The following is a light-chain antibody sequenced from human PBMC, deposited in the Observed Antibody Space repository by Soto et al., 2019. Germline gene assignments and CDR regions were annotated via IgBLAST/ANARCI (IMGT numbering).Light chain of an antibody. CDR3: QEYSKWPLFT. CDR2: AAS. Sequence: TQSPSSLSVSPGDRATLSCRASQSVGRNLAWYQQKPGQAPTLLIYAASTRATGLPARFSGSGSGTDFTLTISSLQSEDFAVYYCQEYSKWPLFTFGPGTRVDIK. CDR1: QSVGRN. V-gene: IGKV3-15*01. J-gene: IGKJ3*01.